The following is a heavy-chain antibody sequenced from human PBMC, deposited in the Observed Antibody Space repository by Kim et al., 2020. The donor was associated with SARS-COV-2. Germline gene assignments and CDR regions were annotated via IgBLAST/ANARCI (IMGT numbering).Heavy chain of an antibody. J-gene: IGHJ4*02. CDR3: ARESSGFDY. V-gene: IGHV3-33*01. Sequence: YADAVKGRFTISRDDSKNTVYLQMNSRRDGDTAVYYCARESSGFDYWGQGTLVTVSS. D-gene: IGHD3-22*01.